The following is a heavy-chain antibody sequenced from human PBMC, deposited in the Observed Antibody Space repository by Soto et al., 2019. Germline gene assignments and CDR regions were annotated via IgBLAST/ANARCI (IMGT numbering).Heavy chain of an antibody. CDR1: GGIFSTYA. CDR3: AGERDDFVSGIYYTRFDF. Sequence: QVQLVQSGAEVKKPGSSVKVSCKASGGIFSTYAISWLRQAPGQGLEWMGGIIPIFGTPNYAQRFQGRVTITADESTSTAYRELSRLRSENTAVYYCAGERDDFVSGIYYTRFDFWGQGTLVTVSS. D-gene: IGHD3-10*01. CDR2: IIPIFGTP. V-gene: IGHV1-69*01. J-gene: IGHJ4*02.